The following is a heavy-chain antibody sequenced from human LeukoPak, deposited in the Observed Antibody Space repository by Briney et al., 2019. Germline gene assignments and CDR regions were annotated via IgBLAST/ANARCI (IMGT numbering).Heavy chain of an antibody. J-gene: IGHJ3*02. D-gene: IGHD3-3*01. CDR1: GGSFSGYY. CDR3: ARGGRGFWSGYAARAFDI. V-gene: IGHV4-34*01. Sequence: SGTLSLTCAVYGGSFSGYYWSWIRQPPGKGLEWIGEINHSGSTNYNPSLKSRVTISVDTSKNQFSLKLSSVTAADTAVYYCARGGRGFWSGYAARAFDIWGQGTMVTVSS. CDR2: INHSGST.